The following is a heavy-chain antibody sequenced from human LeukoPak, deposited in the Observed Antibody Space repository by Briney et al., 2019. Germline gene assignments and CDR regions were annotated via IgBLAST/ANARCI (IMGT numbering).Heavy chain of an antibody. J-gene: IGHJ4*02. CDR3: AKSGYTIFGVASDY. CDR1: GFTFSSYA. D-gene: IGHD3-3*01. V-gene: IGHV3-23*01. CDR2: ISGSGGST. Sequence: GGSLRLSXAASGFTFSSYAMSWVRQTPGKGLEWLSAISGSGGSTYYADSVKGRFTISRDNSKNTLYLQMNSLRAEDTAVYYCAKSGYTIFGVASDYWGQGTLVTVSS.